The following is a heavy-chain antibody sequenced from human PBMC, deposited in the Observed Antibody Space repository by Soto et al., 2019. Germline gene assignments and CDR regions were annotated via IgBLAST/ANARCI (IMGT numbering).Heavy chain of an antibody. V-gene: IGHV4-34*01. J-gene: IGHJ5*02. D-gene: IGHD3-9*01. CDR1: GGSFSGYY. CDR3: ARGSYDILTGYPNWFDP. CDR2: INHSGST. Sequence: SETLSLTCAVYGGSFSGYYWSWIRQPPGKGLEWIGEINHSGSTNYNPSLKSRVTISVDTSKNQFSLKLSSVTAADTAVYYCARGSYDILTGYPNWFDPWGQGTLVTVSS.